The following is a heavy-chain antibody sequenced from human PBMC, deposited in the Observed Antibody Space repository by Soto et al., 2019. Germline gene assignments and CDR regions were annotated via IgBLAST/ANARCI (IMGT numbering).Heavy chain of an antibody. CDR3: AREGRYSRGNYWFDP. D-gene: IGHD6-13*01. J-gene: IGHJ5*02. CDR1: GGSFSGYY. V-gene: IGHV4-34*01. Sequence: SETLSLTCAVYGGSFSGYYWSWIRQPPGKGLEWIGEINHSGSTNYNPSLKSRVTISVGTSKNQFSLKLSSVTAADTAVYYCAREGRYSRGNYWFDPWGQGTLVTVSS. CDR2: INHSGST.